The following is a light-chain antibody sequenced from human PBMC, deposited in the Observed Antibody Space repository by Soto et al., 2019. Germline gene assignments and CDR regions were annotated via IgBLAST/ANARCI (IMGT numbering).Light chain of an antibody. CDR1: PSVSSSY. J-gene: IGKJ5*01. V-gene: IGKV3-20*01. Sequence: EIVLTQSPGTLSLSPGERATLXXXXSPSVSSSYLAWYQQKPGQAPRLLIYGASSRATGIPDRFSGSGSGTDFTLTISRLEPEDFAVYYCQQYGSSPITFGQGTRLEIK. CDR2: GAS. CDR3: QQYGSSPIT.